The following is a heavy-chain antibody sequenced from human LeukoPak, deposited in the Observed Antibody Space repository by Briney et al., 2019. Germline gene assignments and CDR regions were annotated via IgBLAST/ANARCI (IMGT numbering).Heavy chain of an antibody. Sequence: SETLSLTCAVYGGSFSGYYWSWIRQPPGKGLEWIGEINHSGSTNYNPSLKSRVTISVDTSKNQFSLKLSSVTAADTAVYYCARGRLVRGVIYYYYYMDVWGKGTTVTVSS. D-gene: IGHD3-10*01. CDR1: GGSFSGYY. CDR3: ARGRLVRGVIYYYYYMDV. CDR2: INHSGST. J-gene: IGHJ6*03. V-gene: IGHV4-34*01.